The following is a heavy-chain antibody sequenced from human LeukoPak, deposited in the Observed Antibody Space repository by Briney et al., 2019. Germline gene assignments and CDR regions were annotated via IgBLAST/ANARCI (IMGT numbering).Heavy chain of an antibody. J-gene: IGHJ4*02. D-gene: IGHD3-22*01. Sequence: ASVKVSCKASGGTFSSYAISWVRQAPGQGLEWMGGIIPIFGTANYAQKFQGRVTITADESTSTVYMELSSLRSEDTAVYYCARDPPVKRYYYDSSGYAGWGQGTLVTVSS. V-gene: IGHV1-69*13. CDR2: IIPIFGTA. CDR1: GGTFSSYA. CDR3: ARDPPVKRYYYDSSGYAG.